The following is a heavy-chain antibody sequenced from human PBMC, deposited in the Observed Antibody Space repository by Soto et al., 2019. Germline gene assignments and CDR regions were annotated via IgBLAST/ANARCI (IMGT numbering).Heavy chain of an antibody. J-gene: IGHJ6*02. CDR3: ARDGVSLGGYSRSTGMDV. V-gene: IGHV3-48*03. D-gene: IGHD3-22*01. CDR1: GFTFSSYE. Sequence: GGSLRLSCAASGFTFSSYEMNWVRQAPGKGLEWVSYISSSGSTIYYADSVKGRFTISRDNAKNSLYLQMNSLRAEDTAVYYCARDGVSLGGYSRSTGMDVWGQGTTVTVSS. CDR2: ISSSGSTI.